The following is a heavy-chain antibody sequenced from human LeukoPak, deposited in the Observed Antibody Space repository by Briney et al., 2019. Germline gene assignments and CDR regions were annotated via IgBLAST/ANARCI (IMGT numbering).Heavy chain of an antibody. J-gene: IGHJ4*01. CDR1: GFTFSSYW. V-gene: IGHV3-74*01. CDR2: INTDGSSI. CDR3: ARTLRAGIVGAKYHFDY. D-gene: IGHD1-26*01. Sequence: PGGSLRLSCAASGFTFSSYWMHWVRQAPGKGLVWVSRINTDGSSISYADSVKGRFTISRDNAKNTLYLQMNSLRAEDTAVYYCARTLRAGIVGAKYHFDYWGQGTLVTVSS.